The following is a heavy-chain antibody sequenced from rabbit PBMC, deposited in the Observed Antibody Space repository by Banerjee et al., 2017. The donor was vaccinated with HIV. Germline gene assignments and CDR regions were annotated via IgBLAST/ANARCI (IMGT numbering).Heavy chain of an antibody. CDR3: ARAVAGYFDP. Sequence: QSLEESGGDLVKPGASLTLTCTASGSSFSSSHWISWVRQAPGKGLEWIGYINIGSGSAAYATWAKGRFTISKASSTTVTLQMTSLTAADTATYFCARAVAGYFDPWGPGTLVTVS. D-gene: IGHD4-1*01. CDR2: INIGSGSA. CDR1: GSSFSSSHW. J-gene: IGHJ2*01. V-gene: IGHV1S40*01.